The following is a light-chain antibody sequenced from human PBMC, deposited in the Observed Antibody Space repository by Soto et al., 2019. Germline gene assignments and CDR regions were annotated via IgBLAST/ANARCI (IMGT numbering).Light chain of an antibody. Sequence: EIVLTQSPATLSLSPGERATLSCMASQSVSSYLAWYQQKPGQAPRLLIYDASNRATGIPARFSGSGSGTDFTLTISSLEPEDFAVYYCQQRTSFGGGTKVEIK. CDR3: QQRTS. CDR2: DAS. J-gene: IGKJ4*01. V-gene: IGKV3-11*01. CDR1: QSVSSY.